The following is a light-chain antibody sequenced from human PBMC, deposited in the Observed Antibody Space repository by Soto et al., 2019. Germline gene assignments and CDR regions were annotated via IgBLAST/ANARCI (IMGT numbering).Light chain of an antibody. CDR2: GAS. Sequence: EIVLTQSPGTLSLSPGERATLSCRASQSNSSGHLAWYQQKPGQAPRLLIYGASSRATGIPDRFSGSGSGTDFTLTTSRLEPEDFTVYYCQQYGTSPRTFGPGTKLEIK. J-gene: IGKJ2*01. CDR1: QSNSSGH. V-gene: IGKV3-20*01. CDR3: QQYGTSPRT.